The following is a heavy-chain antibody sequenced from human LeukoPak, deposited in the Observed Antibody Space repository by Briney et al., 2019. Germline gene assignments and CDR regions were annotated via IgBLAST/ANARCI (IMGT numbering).Heavy chain of an antibody. J-gene: IGHJ3*02. V-gene: IGHV3-30*03. Sequence: PGRSLRLSCAASGFTFSNYGMHWVRRAPAKGLEWVALISYDGSNTYYRDSVKGRFTISRDNSKTALFLQMNSLRAEDTAVYYCVRGYSSVLFGPFDIWGLGTMVTVSS. CDR1: GFTFSNYG. CDR2: ISYDGSNT. D-gene: IGHD2-15*01. CDR3: VRGYSSVLFGPFDI.